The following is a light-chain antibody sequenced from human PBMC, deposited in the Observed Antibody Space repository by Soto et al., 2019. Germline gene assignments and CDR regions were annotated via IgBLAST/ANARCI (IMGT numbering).Light chain of an antibody. CDR2: DAS. J-gene: IGKJ1*01. CDR3: QQFNNWPPWT. V-gene: IGKV3-11*01. Sequence: EVVLTQSPVTLSLSPGQRATLSCRASQSISSNLAWYQQKPGQAPRLLISDASNRATGIPARFSGSGSGTDFTLTISGLQSDDFAVYYCQQFNNWPPWTFGQGTKVDIK. CDR1: QSISSN.